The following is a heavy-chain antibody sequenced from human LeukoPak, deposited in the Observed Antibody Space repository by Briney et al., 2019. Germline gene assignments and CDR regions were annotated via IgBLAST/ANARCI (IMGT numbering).Heavy chain of an antibody. V-gene: IGHV3-7*01. CDR3: ARVGYSYGYAGTFDY. CDR2: IKQDGSEK. Sequence: GGSLRLSCAASGFTFSSYWMSWVRQAPGKGLEWVANIKQDGSEKYYVDSVKGRFTISRDNAKNSLYLQMNSLRAEDTAVYYCARVGYSYGYAGTFDYWGQGTLVTVS. J-gene: IGHJ4*02. D-gene: IGHD5-18*01. CDR1: GFTFSSYW.